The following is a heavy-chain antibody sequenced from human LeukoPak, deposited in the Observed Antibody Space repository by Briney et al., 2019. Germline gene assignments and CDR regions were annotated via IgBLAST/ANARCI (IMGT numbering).Heavy chain of an antibody. CDR3: AKDLYSWSIDY. CDR1: GFTFSSYG. D-gene: IGHD1-20*01. J-gene: IGHJ4*02. CDR2: IWYDESNK. Sequence: PGRSLRLSCAASGFTFSSYGMHWVRQAPSKGLEWVAVIWYDESNKYYADSVKGRFTISRDNSKNTLYLQMNSLRAEDTAVYYCAKDLYSWSIDYWGQGTLVTVSS. V-gene: IGHV3-33*06.